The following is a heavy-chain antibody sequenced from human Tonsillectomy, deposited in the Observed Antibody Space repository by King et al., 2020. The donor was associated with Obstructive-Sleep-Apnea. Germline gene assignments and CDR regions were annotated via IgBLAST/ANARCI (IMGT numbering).Heavy chain of an antibody. D-gene: IGHD3-22*01. CDR2: IYYIGST. CDR1: GGSICSGGYY. CDR3: ARDYYDSSGYFDY. J-gene: IGHJ4*02. V-gene: IGHV4-31*03. Sequence: VQLQESGPGLVKPSQTLSLTCTVSGGSICSGGYYWSWIRQHPGKGLEWIWYIYYIGSTYSTPSLKSRVTISVETSKNQFSLKLSPVTAADTAVYYCARDYYDSSGYFDYWGQGTLVTVSS.